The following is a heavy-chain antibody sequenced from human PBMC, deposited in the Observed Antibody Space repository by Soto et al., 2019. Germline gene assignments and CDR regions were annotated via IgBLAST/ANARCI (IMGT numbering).Heavy chain of an antibody. V-gene: IGHV3-23*01. J-gene: IGHJ4*02. Sequence: EVQLLESGGGLVQPGGSLRLSCAASGFTVTSYAMSWVRQAPGKGLEWGSLLSGTADSTHYANSVKGRFTISRDDSKATLYLQMSGMRVEDTAVYYCAKDNGNYGSGTFSHWGQGTLVTVSS. CDR2: LSGTADST. D-gene: IGHD1-7*01. CDR1: GFTVTSYA. CDR3: AKDNGNYGSGTFSH.